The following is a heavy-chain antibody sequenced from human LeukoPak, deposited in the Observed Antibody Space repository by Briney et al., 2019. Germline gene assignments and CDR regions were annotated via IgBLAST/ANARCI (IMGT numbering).Heavy chain of an antibody. CDR1: GGSIRRSYYY. CDR2: IYYSGST. V-gene: IGHV4-39*07. D-gene: IGHD3-22*01. CDR3: ARSFSPNYYDLLDY. J-gene: IGHJ4*02. Sequence: SETLSLTCTLSGGSIRRSYYYWGWIRQPPGKGLEWIGSIYYSGSTFYNPSLKSRVTISVDTSKNQFSLKLNSVTAADTAMYYCARSFSPNYYDLLDYWGQGTLVTVSS.